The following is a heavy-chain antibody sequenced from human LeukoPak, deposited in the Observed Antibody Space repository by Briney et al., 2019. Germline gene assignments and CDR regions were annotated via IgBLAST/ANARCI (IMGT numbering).Heavy chain of an antibody. CDR1: KFTFSTYG. D-gene: IGHD3-10*01. J-gene: IGHJ6*03. CDR3: ARGGTNYYYMDV. Sequence: GGSLRLSCAASKFTFSTYGMSWVRQAPGKGLEWVSAISGSGDRTFYADSVKGRLTISRDNSKNTLYLQLNTVRAEDTALYYCARGGTNYYYMDVWGNGTTVTVSS. CDR2: ISGSGDRT. V-gene: IGHV3-23*01.